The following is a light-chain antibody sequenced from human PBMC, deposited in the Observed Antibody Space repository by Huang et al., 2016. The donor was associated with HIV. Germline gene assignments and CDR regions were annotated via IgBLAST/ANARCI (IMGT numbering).Light chain of an antibody. CDR3: QQRGNWPLT. CDR2: DAS. Sequence: EIVLTQSPATLSLSPGERATLSCRASQSIINYLDWYQQKPGQAPRLLIYDASNRATGIPSRFSGSGSWIDFTLTISSLEPEDFAVYYCQQRGNWPLTFGGGTKVEI. J-gene: IGKJ4*01. V-gene: IGKV3-11*01. CDR1: QSIINY.